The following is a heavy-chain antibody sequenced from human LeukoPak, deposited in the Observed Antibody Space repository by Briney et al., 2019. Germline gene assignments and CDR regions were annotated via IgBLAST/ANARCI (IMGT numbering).Heavy chain of an antibody. CDR2: IYYSGST. CDR1: GGSISSGGHY. J-gene: IGHJ4*02. D-gene: IGHD6-19*01. V-gene: IGHV4-31*03. Sequence: PSETLSLTCTVSGGSISSGGHYWGWIRQHPGKGLEWIAYIYYSGSTYYNPSLKSRLTISVDASKNQFSLKLSSVTAADTAVYYCARSAEYSSGWLSFDHWGQGTLVTVSS. CDR3: ARSAEYSSGWLSFDH.